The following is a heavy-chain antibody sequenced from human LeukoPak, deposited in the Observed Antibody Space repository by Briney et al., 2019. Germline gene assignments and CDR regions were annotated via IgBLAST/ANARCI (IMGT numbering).Heavy chain of an antibody. J-gene: IGHJ4*02. Sequence: PSETLSLTCAVSGASFSDYSWSWIRQPPGKGLEWIGKINHSGSTNYNPSLKSRVTISVDTSKNQFSLKLSSVTAADTAVYYCARGGDYDGIEYWGQGTLVTVSS. D-gene: IGHD4-17*01. CDR1: GASFSDYS. CDR3: ARGGDYDGIEY. CDR2: INHSGST. V-gene: IGHV4-34*01.